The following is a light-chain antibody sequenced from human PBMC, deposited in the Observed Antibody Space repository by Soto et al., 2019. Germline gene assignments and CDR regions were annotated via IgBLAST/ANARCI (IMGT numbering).Light chain of an antibody. CDR1: QSISTW. J-gene: IGKJ1*01. V-gene: IGKV1-5*03. CDR2: KSS. CDR3: QQFNTSPWT. Sequence: DVQMAQYPSTLSASVGDRVTITCRASQSISTWLAWYQQKPGRAPKLLIYKSSILESGVPSRFSGSGSGTEFTLTISSLQPDDFATYYCQQFNTSPWTFGQGTKVDIK.